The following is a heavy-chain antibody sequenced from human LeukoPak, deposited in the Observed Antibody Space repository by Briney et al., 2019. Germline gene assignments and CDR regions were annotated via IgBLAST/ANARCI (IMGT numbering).Heavy chain of an antibody. CDR2: ILQDGSEK. D-gene: IGHD6-6*01. CDR1: GYSISSGF. CDR3: ARAGAYSSSSPAGL. Sequence: PSETLSLTCAVSGYSISSGFYWGWVRQTPGKGLEWVAIILQDGSEKHYVASVKGRFTISRDNAKNSVYLQMNGLRAEDTAVYYCARAGAYSSSSPAGLWGQGTLVTVSS. V-gene: IGHV3-7*01. J-gene: IGHJ4*02.